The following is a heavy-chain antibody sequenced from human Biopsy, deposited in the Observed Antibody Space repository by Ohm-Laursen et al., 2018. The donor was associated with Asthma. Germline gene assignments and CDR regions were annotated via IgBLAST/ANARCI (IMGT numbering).Heavy chain of an antibody. V-gene: IGHV4-59*01. Sequence: GTLSLTCTVSGVSISSDYWSWIRQPPGKGLEWICHMYYSGSTNYQPSLKSRVTMSVDTSKNQFSLNLRSVSAADTAVYYCARDVSFGRFLELSSGMDVWGQGTTVTVSS. D-gene: IGHD3-3*01. CDR2: MYYSGST. J-gene: IGHJ6*02. CDR1: GVSISSDY. CDR3: ARDVSFGRFLELSSGMDV.